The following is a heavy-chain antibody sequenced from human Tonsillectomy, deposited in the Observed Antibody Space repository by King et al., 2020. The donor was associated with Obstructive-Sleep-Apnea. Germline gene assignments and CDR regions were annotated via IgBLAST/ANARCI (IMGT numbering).Heavy chain of an antibody. D-gene: IGHD3-9*01. J-gene: IGHJ3*02. Sequence: VQLVQSGSELKKPGASVKVSCKASGYTFTDFAIHWVRQAPGHGLEWMGWINTETGNPTYAQAFTGRFVFSLDTSVRTAYLQITSLKAEDTAFYYCARGLRHLGWLPHDAFDIWGQGTMVTVSS. CDR1: GYTFTDFA. CDR3: ARGLRHLGWLPHDAFDI. CDR2: INTETGNP. V-gene: IGHV7-4-1*02.